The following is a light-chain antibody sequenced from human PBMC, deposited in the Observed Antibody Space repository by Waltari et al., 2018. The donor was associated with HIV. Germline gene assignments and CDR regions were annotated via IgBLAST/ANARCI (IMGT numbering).Light chain of an antibody. J-gene: IGLJ2*01. CDR3: CAYADSYTVLVV. Sequence: QSALTQPRSLSGSPGQSVTISCTGTDSDVSWYRIIPGQAPKLIIYDVTQRPSGVPDRFSDSQSGNTASLTISGLQPEDEADYYCCAYADSYTVLVVFGGGTKLTVL. V-gene: IGLV2-11*01. CDR2: DVT. CDR1: DSDV.